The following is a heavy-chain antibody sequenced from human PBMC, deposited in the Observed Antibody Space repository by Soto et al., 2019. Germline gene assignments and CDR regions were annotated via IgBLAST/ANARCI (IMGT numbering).Heavy chain of an antibody. D-gene: IGHD1-26*01. CDR2: IKSKTDGGTT. J-gene: IGHJ6*03. V-gene: IGHV3-15*01. Sequence: EVQLVESGGGLVKPGGSLRLSCAASGFTFSNAWMSWVRQAPGKGLEWVGRIKSKTDGGTTDYAAPVKGRFTISRDDSKNTLYLQMNSLKTEDTAVYYCTTEGVAATKWAYYYYYMDVWGKGTTVTVSS. CDR1: GFTFSNAW. CDR3: TTEGVAATKWAYYYYYMDV.